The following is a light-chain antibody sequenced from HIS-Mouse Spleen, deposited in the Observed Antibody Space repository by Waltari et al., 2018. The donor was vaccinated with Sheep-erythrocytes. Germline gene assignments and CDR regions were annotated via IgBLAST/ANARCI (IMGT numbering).Light chain of an antibody. CDR2: DAS. CDR1: KSVSSY. Sequence: EIVLTQSPATLSLSPGERATLSCRASKSVSSYLAWYHQKPGQAPRLHIYDASNRATGIPARFSGSVSGTDFTLTISSLEPEDFAVYYCQQRSNWPPLLTFGPGTKVDIK. V-gene: IGKV3-11*01. CDR3: QQRSNWPPLLT. J-gene: IGKJ3*01.